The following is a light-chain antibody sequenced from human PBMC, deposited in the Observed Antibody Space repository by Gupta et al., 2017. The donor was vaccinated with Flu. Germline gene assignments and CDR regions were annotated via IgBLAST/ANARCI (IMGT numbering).Light chain of an antibody. J-gene: IGLJ3*02. CDR3: NSSKSSSNLGV. V-gene: IGLV2-14*01. CDR1: SSDVGGYFY. CDR2: EVS. Sequence: QSALTQPASVSVSPGQSITISCTGTSSDVGGYFYVSWYQQHPGKAPKLMIYEVSTRPSGVPKRFSGSNSGTTASLTITGPQAEDEADYYCNSSKSSSNLGVFGGGTKLTVL.